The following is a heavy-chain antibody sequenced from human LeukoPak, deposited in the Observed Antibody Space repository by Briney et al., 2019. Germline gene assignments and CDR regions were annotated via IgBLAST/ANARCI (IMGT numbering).Heavy chain of an antibody. CDR2: IITIFGTA. J-gene: IGHJ5*02. D-gene: IGHD3-9*01. CDR3: ARLLRYFDWSNNWFDP. V-gene: IGHV1-69*01. Sequence: SVKVSCKASGGTFSSYAISWVRQAPGQGLEWMGGIITIFGTAKYAQKFQGRVTITADESTSTAYMELSSLRSEDTAVYYCARLLRYFDWSNNWFDPWGQGTLVTVSS. CDR1: GGTFSSYA.